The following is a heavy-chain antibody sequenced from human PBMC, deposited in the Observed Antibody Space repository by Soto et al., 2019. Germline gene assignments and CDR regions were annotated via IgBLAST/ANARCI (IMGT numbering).Heavy chain of an antibody. J-gene: IGHJ6*02. Sequence: PSQTLSLTCXISGDSVSSNSAAWNWIRQSPSRGLEWLGRTYYRSKWYNDYAVSVKSRITINPDTSKNQFSLQLNSVTPEDTAVYYCARGTYSSSSGRYYYYGMDVWGQGTTVTVSS. CDR3: ARGTYSSSSGRYYYYGMDV. V-gene: IGHV6-1*01. CDR2: TYYRSKWYN. CDR1: GDSVSSNSAA. D-gene: IGHD6-6*01.